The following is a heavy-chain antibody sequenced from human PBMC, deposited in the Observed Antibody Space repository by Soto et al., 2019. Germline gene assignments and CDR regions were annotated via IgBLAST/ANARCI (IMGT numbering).Heavy chain of an antibody. V-gene: IGHV4-59*01. CDR3: VRMSYSDTSGYPSDY. CDR1: GGSISSYY. J-gene: IGHJ4*02. D-gene: IGHD3-22*01. Sequence: PSETLSLTCTVSGGSISSYYWSSILQPPGKGLEWIGYIYFRGTTNYNPSLKSRVTMSADTSKNQFSLKLNSVTAADTAVYYCVRMSYSDTSGYPSDYRGKGMMVTGSS. CDR2: IYFRGTT.